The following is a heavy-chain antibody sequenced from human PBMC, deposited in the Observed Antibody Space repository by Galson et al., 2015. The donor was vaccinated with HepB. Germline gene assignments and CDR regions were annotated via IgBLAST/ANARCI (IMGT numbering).Heavy chain of an antibody. J-gene: IGHJ4*02. CDR3: ATDRYGTLDY. CDR1: GGSISTYY. D-gene: IGHD3-16*01. V-gene: IGHV4-59*01. CDR2: IYYSGST. Sequence: SETLSLTCTVSGGSISTYYWSWIRQPPGKGLEWIGYIYYSGSTNYNPSLKSRVTISVDTPKNQFSLKLSSVTAADTAVYYCATDRYGTLDYWGQGTLVTVSS.